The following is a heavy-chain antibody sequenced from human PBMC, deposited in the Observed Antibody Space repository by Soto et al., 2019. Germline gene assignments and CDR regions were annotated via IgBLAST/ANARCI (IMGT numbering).Heavy chain of an antibody. CDR1: GFSFSSVW. CDR3: VTDLNWQGH. V-gene: IGHV3-7*01. Sequence: GGSLRLSCVVSGFSFSSVWMTWVRQAPGKGLECVANIKYDGSEEYYVDSVRGRFTISRDNAKNSLYLQMNSLRDEDSAVYYCVTDLNWQGHWGQGT. J-gene: IGHJ4*02. CDR2: IKYDGSEE.